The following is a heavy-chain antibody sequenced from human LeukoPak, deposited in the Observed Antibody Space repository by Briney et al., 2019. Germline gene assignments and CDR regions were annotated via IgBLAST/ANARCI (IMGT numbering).Heavy chain of an antibody. CDR2: ISSNGAGT. J-gene: IGHJ4*02. V-gene: IGHV3-64*01. CDR3: ARRLLGSGTYFFDY. Sequence: PGGSLRLSCAASGFTSSTYAMYWVRQAPGKGLEYVSGISSNGAGTNYANSVKGRFTISRDNSKNTLYLQMGSLRAEDMAVYYCARRLLGSGTYFFDYWGQGTLVTVSS. CDR1: GFTSSTYA. D-gene: IGHD1-26*01.